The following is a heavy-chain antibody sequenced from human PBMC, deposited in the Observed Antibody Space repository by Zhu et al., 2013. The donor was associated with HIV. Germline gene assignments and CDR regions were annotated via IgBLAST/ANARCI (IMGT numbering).Heavy chain of an antibody. J-gene: IGHJ4*01. CDR2: IYPGDSAA. D-gene: IGHD3-16*01. CDR3: VRLAHYPSHQNGGXGLLDY. Sequence: EVQLVQSGAEVNKPGESLKISCQGSGYNFAGQWIAWVRQTPGRGLEYMGIIYPGDSAATYNPSFQGQVTLSSDKSISTVFLQWASLKASDTALYYCVRLAHYPSHQNGGXGLLDYWGQGTLVTVSS. V-gene: IGHV5-51*01. CDR1: GYNFAGQW.